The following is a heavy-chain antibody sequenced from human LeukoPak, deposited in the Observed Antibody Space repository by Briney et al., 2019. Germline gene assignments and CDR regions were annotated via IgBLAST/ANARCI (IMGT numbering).Heavy chain of an antibody. CDR3: ARTAGYDLDY. Sequence: SMKLACKADGYTFTGYYMHWVRQAPRQGREWMGWINPNSGGTNYAQKFQGTVTMPRDTSTSTAYMELSRLRSDDTAVYYCARTAGYDLDYWGQGTLVTVSS. CDR2: INPNSGGT. D-gene: IGHD3-16*01. J-gene: IGHJ4*02. V-gene: IGHV1-2*02. CDR1: GYTFTGYY.